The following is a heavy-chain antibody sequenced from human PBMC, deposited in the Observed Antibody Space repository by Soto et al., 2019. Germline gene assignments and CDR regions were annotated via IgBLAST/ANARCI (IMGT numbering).Heavy chain of an antibody. CDR2: IYYSGST. D-gene: IGHD1-7*01. V-gene: IGHV4-39*01. J-gene: IGHJ4*02. CDR1: GGSITSSSYY. Sequence: PSETLSLTCTVSGGSITSSSYYWGWIRQPPGKGLEWIGSIYYSGSTYYNPSLKSRVTISVDTSKNQFSLKLSSVTAADTAVYYCARHDRTSYREMTHLDYWGQGTLVTVSS. CDR3: ARHDRTSYREMTHLDY.